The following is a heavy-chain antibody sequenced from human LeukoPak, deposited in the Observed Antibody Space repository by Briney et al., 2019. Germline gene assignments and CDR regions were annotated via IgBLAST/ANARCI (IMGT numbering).Heavy chain of an antibody. CDR2: IYYSGST. V-gene: IGHV4-30-4*01. CDR3: ARLYYGDYRYYFDY. CDR1: GGSISSGDYC. J-gene: IGHJ4*02. D-gene: IGHD4-17*01. Sequence: SETLSLTCTVSGGSISSGDYCWTWIRQPPGKGLEWIGYIYYSGSTYYNPSLKSRVAISVDTSKNQFSLKLSSVTAADTAVYYCARLYYGDYRYYFDYWGQGTLVTVSS.